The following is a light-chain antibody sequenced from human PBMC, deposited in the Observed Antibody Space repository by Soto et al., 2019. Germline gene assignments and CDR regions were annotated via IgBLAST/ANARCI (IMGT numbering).Light chain of an antibody. CDR2: DTF. V-gene: IGKV3-11*01. J-gene: IGKJ5*01. CDR3: QQRARWPMP. Sequence: EVVLTQSPAILSVSPGERVTLPCSASQSVSSYVAWYQHKPGQAPRPLIYDTFQRANGVPARFSGGGSGTDFTLTISSLEPEDFAVDYCQQRARWPMPFGQGTRLEIK. CDR1: QSVSSY.